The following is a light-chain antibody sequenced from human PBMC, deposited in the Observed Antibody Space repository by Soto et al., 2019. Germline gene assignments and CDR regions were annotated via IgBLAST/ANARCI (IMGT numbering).Light chain of an antibody. V-gene: IGLV1-44*01. CDR1: SSNIGTNA. CDR3: AAWVDSLNGYV. CDR2: NNN. Sequence: QSVLTQPPSASGTPGQRVTISCSGGSSNIGTNAVNWYQQLPGTAPKLLIHNNNQRPSGVPDRFSGSKSGTSASLAISGLQSEDEADYYCAAWVDSLNGYVFGTGTKLTVL. J-gene: IGLJ1*01.